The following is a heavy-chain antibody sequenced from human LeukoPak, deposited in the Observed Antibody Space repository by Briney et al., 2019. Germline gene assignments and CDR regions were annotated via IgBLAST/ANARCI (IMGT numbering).Heavy chain of an antibody. J-gene: IGHJ4*02. D-gene: IGHD3-10*01. CDR3: ARVADPYYYGSGSQDDY. V-gene: IGHV4-59*01. Sequence: SETLSLTCTVSGGSISSYYWSWIRQTPGKGLEWIWYIYYIGSANYNPSLKSRVTISVDTSKNQFSLKLSSLTAADTAVYYCARVADPYYYGSGSQDDYWGQGTLVTVSS. CDR1: GGSISSYY. CDR2: IYYIGSA.